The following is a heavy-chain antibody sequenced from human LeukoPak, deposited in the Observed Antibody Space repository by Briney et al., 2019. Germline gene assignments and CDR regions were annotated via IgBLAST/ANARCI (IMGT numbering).Heavy chain of an antibody. Sequence: GGSLRLSCAASGSTFSSYEIDWVRQAPGKGLEWVAYISVGGDTTHYADSVKGRFTVSRDDAENSGYLQMNSLRADDSAVYYCASLWRLQSGGWGQGTLVTVSS. V-gene: IGHV3-48*03. CDR2: ISVGGDTT. J-gene: IGHJ4*02. CDR3: ASLWRLQSGG. CDR1: GSTFSSYE. D-gene: IGHD2-21*01.